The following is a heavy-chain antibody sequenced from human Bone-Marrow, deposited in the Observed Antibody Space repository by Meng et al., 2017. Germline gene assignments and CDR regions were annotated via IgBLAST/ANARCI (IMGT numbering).Heavy chain of an antibody. CDR2: INHSGST. V-gene: IGHV4-34*01. J-gene: IGHJ5*02. Sequence: VPLPPWRQRLLQPSQTPPLTFAVYGGSFSVYYVSWIRQPPGKGLEWIGEINHSGSTNYTPSLKSRVTISVDTSKNQFSLKLSSVTAADTAVYYCARERNTYRFSVGRGKWFDPWGQGTLVTVSS. D-gene: IGHD3-3*01. CDR3: ARERNTYRFSVGRGKWFDP. CDR1: GGSFSVYY.